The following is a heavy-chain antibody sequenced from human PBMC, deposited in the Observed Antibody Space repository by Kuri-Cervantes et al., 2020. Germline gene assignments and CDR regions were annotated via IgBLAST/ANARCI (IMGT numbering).Heavy chain of an antibody. CDR3: ARVGAAAGAGDY. CDR1: GYSISSGYY. J-gene: IGHJ4*02. V-gene: IGHV4-38-2*01. Sequence: GSLRLSCAVSGYSISSGYYWGWIRQPPGKGLEWIGEIYHSGSTNYNPSLKSRVTISVDKSKNQFSLKLSSVNAADTAVYYCARVGAAAGAGDYWGQGTLVTVSS. CDR2: IYHSGST. D-gene: IGHD6-13*01.